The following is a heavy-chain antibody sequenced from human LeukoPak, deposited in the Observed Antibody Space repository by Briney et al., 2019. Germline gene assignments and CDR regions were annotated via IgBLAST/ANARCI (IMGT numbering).Heavy chain of an antibody. J-gene: IGHJ4*02. CDR2: ISYDGSNK. CDR3: ARGNLIGHSSSWYLFDY. V-gene: IGHV3-30-3*01. CDR1: GFTFSNYA. Sequence: GGSLRLSCAASGFTFSNYALHWVRQAPGKGLEWVAVISYDGSNKYYADSVRGRFTISRDNSKNTLYLQMNSLRVEDTAVYYCARGNLIGHSSSWYLFDYWGQGALVTVSS. D-gene: IGHD6-13*01.